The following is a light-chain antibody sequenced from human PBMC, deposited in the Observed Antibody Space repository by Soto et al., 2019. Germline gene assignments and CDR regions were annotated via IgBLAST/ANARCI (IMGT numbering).Light chain of an antibody. CDR2: DAS. Sequence: AIQLTQSPSSLSASVGDRVTITCRASQGIGDAIAWYQQKPGRPPKLLIYDASRLESGVPSRFSGSGSGTEFTLAISRLQPEDFTTYHCQQFNDYPFTFGPGTRVDIK. J-gene: IGKJ3*01. CDR1: QGIGDA. CDR3: QQFNDYPFT. V-gene: IGKV1D-13*01.